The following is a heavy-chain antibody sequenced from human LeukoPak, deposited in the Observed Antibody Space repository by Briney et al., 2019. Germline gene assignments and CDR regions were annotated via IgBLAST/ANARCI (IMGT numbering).Heavy chain of an antibody. CDR3: AAAVAGRGYYFDY. J-gene: IGHJ4*02. Sequence: SETLSLTCTDSVGSLSGNYWSLIRQPVGEGVEWSCRIYTSGSPHYTPSLRSGVTMSVDTSKNQFSLKLSSVTDAGTALYSCAAAVAGRGYYFDYWGKGTRVTVSS. CDR2: IYTSGSP. CDR1: VGSLSGNY. D-gene: IGHD6-19*01. V-gene: IGHV4-4*07.